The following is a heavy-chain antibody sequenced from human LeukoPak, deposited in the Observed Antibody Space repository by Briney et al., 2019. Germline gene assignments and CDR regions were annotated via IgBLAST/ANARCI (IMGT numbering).Heavy chain of an antibody. V-gene: IGHV4-34*01. D-gene: IGHD2-2*01. CDR1: GGSFSGYY. CDR3: ARGPYCSSTSCSTGKDY. CDR2: INHSGST. Sequence: SETLSLTCAVYGGSFSGYYWSWIRQPPGKGLEWIGEINHSGSTNYNPSLKSRVTISVDTSKNQFSLKLSSVTAADTAVYYCARGPYCSSTSCSTGKDYWGQGTLATVSS. J-gene: IGHJ4*02.